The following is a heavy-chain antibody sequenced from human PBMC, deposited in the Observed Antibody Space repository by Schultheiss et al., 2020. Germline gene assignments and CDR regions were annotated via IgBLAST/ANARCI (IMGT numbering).Heavy chain of an antibody. D-gene: IGHD3-16*01. CDR3: ARVGGAGGGMDV. Sequence: SETLSLTCTVSGGSISSGDYYWSWIRQHPGKGLEWIGYTYYSGSTYYNPSLKSRVTISVDTSKNQFSLKLSSVTAADTAVYYCARVGGAGGGMDVWGQGTTGTGYS. CDR1: GGSISSGDYY. V-gene: IGHV4-31*03. CDR2: TYYSGST. J-gene: IGHJ6*02.